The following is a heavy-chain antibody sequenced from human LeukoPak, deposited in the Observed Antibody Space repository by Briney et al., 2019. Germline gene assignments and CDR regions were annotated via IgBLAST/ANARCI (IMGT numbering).Heavy chain of an antibody. D-gene: IGHD4-17*01. V-gene: IGHV3-48*01. Sequence: GGSLRLSCAASGFTFSRHSMNWVRQAPGKGLEWVSYISGSGDTIYSADSVKGRFAVSRDNAKNSLYLQMNSLRAEDTAVYYCASAGMTTVTTIGFYWGQGTLVTVSS. CDR3: ASAGMTTVTTIGFY. CDR2: ISGSGDTI. J-gene: IGHJ4*02. CDR1: GFTFSRHS.